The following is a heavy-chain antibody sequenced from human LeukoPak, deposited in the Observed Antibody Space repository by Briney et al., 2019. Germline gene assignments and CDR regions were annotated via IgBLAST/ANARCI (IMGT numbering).Heavy chain of an antibody. D-gene: IGHD4-23*01. Sequence: SETLSLTCAVYGGSFSGYYWSWIRQPPGKGLEWIGEINHSGSTNYNPSLKSRVTISVDTSKNQFSLKLSSVTAADTAVYYRARTTVVTRGLDYWGQGTLVTVSS. CDR3: ARTTVVTRGLDY. CDR1: GGSFSGYY. V-gene: IGHV4-34*01. CDR2: INHSGST. J-gene: IGHJ4*02.